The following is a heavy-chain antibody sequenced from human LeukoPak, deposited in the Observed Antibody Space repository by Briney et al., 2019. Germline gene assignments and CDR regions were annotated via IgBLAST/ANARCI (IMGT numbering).Heavy chain of an antibody. V-gene: IGHV3-23*01. CDR3: AKDLSGQNLFDY. CDR1: GFTFSSYA. J-gene: IGHJ4*02. Sequence: PGGSLRLSCAASGFTFSSYAMSWLRQAPGKGLEWVSAISGSGGSTYYADSAKGRFTISRDNSKNTLYLQMNSLRAEDTAVYYCAKDLSGQNLFDYWGQGTLVTVSS. CDR2: ISGSGGST. D-gene: IGHD6-19*01.